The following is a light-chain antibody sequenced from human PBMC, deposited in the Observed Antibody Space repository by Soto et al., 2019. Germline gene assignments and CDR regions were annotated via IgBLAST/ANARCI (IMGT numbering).Light chain of an antibody. CDR1: QRIDSW. CDR3: QHYAANSPWT. J-gene: IGKJ1*01. V-gene: IGKV1-5*03. Sequence: DIQMTQSPSTLSASVGDRVTITCRASQRIDSWLAWFQQKPGKPPKVLISKASTLESGVPPRFSGSASGTEFTLTISSLQTEDFATYYCQHYAANSPWTFGQGKTVYIK. CDR2: KAS.